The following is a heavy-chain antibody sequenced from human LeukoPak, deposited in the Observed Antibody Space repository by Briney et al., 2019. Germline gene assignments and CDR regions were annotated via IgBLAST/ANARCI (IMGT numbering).Heavy chain of an antibody. D-gene: IGHD4-11*01. J-gene: IGHJ3*02. CDR2: FDPEDGET. Sequence: ASVKVSCKVSGYTLTELSMHWVQQAPGRGLEWMGGFDPEDGETIYAQKFQGRVTMTEDTSTDTAYMELSSLRSDDTAVYYCATDDYNNYESAFDIWGQGTMVTVSS. V-gene: IGHV1-24*01. CDR3: ATDDYNNYESAFDI. CDR1: GYTLTELS.